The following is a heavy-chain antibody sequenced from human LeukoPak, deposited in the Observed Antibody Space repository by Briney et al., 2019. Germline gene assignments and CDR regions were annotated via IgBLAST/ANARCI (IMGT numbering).Heavy chain of an antibody. D-gene: IGHD6-19*01. CDR3: ARDGGVAVAVVPNYFDY. J-gene: IGHJ4*02. CDR2: VIPIFGTA. V-gene: IGHV1-69*13. Sequence: SVKVSCKASGGTFSSYAISWVRQAPGQGLEWMGGVIPIFGTANYAQKFQGRVTITADESTSTAYMELSSLRSEDTAVYYCARDGGVAVAVVPNYFDYWGQGTLVTVSS. CDR1: GGTFSSYA.